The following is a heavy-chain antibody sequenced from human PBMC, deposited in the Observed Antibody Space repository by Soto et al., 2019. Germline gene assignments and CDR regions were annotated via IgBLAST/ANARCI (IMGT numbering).Heavy chain of an antibody. CDR1: GFTCSSYD. Sequence: PGGSLRLSCAASGFTCSSYDMSWVRQAPGKGLGWVSTILVAGSTHYPDSVKGRFAISRDISKNTVFLQMNSLTAGDTAVYYCAKATATGGGAFDICGQGTVVTVSS. D-gene: IGHD2-8*02. CDR3: AKATATGGGAFDI. J-gene: IGHJ3*02. V-gene: IGHV3-23*01. CDR2: ILVAGST.